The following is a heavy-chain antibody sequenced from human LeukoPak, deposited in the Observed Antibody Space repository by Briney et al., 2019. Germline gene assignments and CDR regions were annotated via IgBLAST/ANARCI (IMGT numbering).Heavy chain of an antibody. V-gene: IGHV3-30*03. CDR3: AGGSGSYYNTPPAY. Sequence: GGSLRLSCAASGFTFSSYGMSWVRQAPGKGLEWVAVTSYDGSDKYYADSVKGRFTISRDNSKNTLYLQMSSLRAEDTAVYYCAGGSGSYYNTPPAYWGRGTLVTVSS. CDR1: GFTFSSYG. D-gene: IGHD3-10*01. J-gene: IGHJ4*02. CDR2: TSYDGSDK.